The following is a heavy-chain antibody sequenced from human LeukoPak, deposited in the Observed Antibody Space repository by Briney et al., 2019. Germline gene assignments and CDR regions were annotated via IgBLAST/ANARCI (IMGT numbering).Heavy chain of an antibody. CDR3: AKHQRLLWFGELSH. Sequence: ASVKVSCKASGGTFSSYAISWVRQAPGQGLEWMGGIIPIFGTANYAQKFQGGVTITTDESTSTAYMELSSLRSEDTAVYYCAKHQRLLWFGELSHWGQGTLVTVSS. D-gene: IGHD3-10*01. CDR1: GGTFSSYA. V-gene: IGHV1-69*05. J-gene: IGHJ4*02. CDR2: IIPIFGTA.